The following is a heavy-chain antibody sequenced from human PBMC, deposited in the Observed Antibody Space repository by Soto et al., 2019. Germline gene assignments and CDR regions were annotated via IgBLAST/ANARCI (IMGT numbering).Heavy chain of an antibody. V-gene: IGHV3-30-3*01. Sequence: GGSLRLSCTASGFTFSNYGMHWVRQAPGKGLKWVAVISYDGSNKYYADSVKGRFTISRDNSKNTLYLQMNSLRAEDTAVYYCARGRDYLGGDCDYCGQGTLVTVSS. CDR3: ARGRDYLGGDCDY. J-gene: IGHJ4*02. D-gene: IGHD2-21*01. CDR1: GFTFSNYG. CDR2: ISYDGSNK.